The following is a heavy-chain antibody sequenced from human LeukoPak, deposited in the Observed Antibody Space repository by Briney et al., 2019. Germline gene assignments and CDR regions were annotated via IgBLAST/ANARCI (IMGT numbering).Heavy chain of an antibody. D-gene: IGHD6-13*01. CDR1: GFTFSDYY. V-gene: IGHV3-11*06. CDR3: ASRGSSSWFNWFDP. CDR2: ISSSSSYI. Sequence: GGSLRLSCAASGFTFSDYYMSWIRQAPGKGLEWVSYISSSSSYIYYADSVKGRFTISRDNAKNSLYLQMNSLRAEDTAVYYCASRGSSSWFNWFDPWGQGTLVTVSS. J-gene: IGHJ5*02.